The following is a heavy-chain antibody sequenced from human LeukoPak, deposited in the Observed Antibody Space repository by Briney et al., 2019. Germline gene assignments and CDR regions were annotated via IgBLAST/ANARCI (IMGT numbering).Heavy chain of an antibody. CDR1: GFTVSSNY. CDR2: IYSGGST. Sequence: PGGSLRLSYAASGFTVSSNYMSWVRQAPGKGLEWVSVIYSGGSTYYADSVKGRFTISRDNSKNTLYLQMNSLRAEDTAVYYCARPVFDVWLSAFDIWGQGTMVTVSS. V-gene: IGHV3-53*05. D-gene: IGHD6-19*01. CDR3: ARPVFDVWLSAFDI. J-gene: IGHJ3*02.